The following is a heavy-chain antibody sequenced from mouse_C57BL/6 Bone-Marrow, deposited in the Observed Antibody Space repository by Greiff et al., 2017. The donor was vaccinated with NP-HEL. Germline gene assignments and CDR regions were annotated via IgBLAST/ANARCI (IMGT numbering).Heavy chain of an antibody. V-gene: IGHV5-6*01. CDR1: GFTFSSYG. Sequence: EVQLVESGGDLVKPGGSLKLSCAASGFTFSSYGMSWVRQTPDKRLEWVATISSGGSYTYYPDSVKGRFTISRDNAKNTLYLQMISLKSEDTAMYYCARQLFDYGGQGTTLTVSS. CDR3: ARQLFDY. J-gene: IGHJ2*01. CDR2: ISSGGSYT.